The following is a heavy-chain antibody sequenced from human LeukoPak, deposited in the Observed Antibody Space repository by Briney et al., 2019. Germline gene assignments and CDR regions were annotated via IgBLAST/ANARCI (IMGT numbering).Heavy chain of an antibody. V-gene: IGHV3-23*01. CDR3: AKDDSYGYLGY. J-gene: IGHJ4*02. D-gene: IGHD5-18*01. CDR1: GFTFSSYG. CDR2: ISGSGGST. Sequence: GGTLRLSCAASGFTFSSYGMSWVRQAPGKWLEWVSAISGSGGSTYYADSVKGRFTISRDNSKNTLYLQMNSLRAEDTAVYYCAKDDSYGYLGYWGQGTLVTVSS.